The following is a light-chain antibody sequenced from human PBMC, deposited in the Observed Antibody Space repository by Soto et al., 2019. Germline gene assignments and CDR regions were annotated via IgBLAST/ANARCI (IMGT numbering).Light chain of an antibody. Sequence: EIVMTQSPATLSVSPGESATLSCRASQSISTNLAWYQQKPGQAPRLLIYGASTRATGLPARFIGSGSGTEFTLTISSLQSEDFAVYYCQQYGSSGTFGQGTKVEIK. V-gene: IGKV3-15*01. CDR3: QQYGSSGT. CDR1: QSISTN. CDR2: GAS. J-gene: IGKJ1*01.